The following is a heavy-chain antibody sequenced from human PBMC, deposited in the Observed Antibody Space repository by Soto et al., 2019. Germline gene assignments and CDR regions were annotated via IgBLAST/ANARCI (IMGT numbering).Heavy chain of an antibody. V-gene: IGHV4-30-2*01. J-gene: IGHJ5*02. D-gene: IGHD2-2*03. CDR1: GGSISSGGYS. CDR3: ARVGIVVVPAAISWGWFDP. Sequence: TLSLTCAVSGGSISSGGYSWSWIRQPPGKGLEWIGYIYHSGSTYYNPSLKSRVTISVDRSKNQFSLKLSSVTAADTAVYYCARVGIVVVPAAISWGWFDPWGQGTLVTVSS. CDR2: IYHSGST.